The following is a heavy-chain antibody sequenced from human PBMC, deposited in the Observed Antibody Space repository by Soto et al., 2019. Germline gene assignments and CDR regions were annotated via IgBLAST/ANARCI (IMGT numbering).Heavy chain of an antibody. CDR2: IIPILGIA. V-gene: IGHV1-69*02. Sequence: GASVKVSCKASGGTFSSYTISWVRQAPGQGLEWMGRIIPILGIANYAQKFQGRVTITADKSTSTAYMELSSLRSEDTAVYYCARVFCSGGSCYSTFDYGGQGPLVTVSS. CDR1: GGTFSSYT. D-gene: IGHD2-15*01. J-gene: IGHJ4*02. CDR3: ARVFCSGGSCYSTFDY.